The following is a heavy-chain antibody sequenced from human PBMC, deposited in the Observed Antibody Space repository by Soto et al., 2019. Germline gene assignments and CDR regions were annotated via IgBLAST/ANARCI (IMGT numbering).Heavy chain of an antibody. D-gene: IGHD3-9*01. J-gene: IGHJ6*02. V-gene: IGHV3-23*01. CDR1: GFTFSSYA. CDR2: ISGSGGIT. Sequence: DVQLLESGGGLIQPGGSLRVSCAASGFTFSSYAMNWVRQAPGKGLEWVSVISGSGGITYYADSVKGRFTISRDNSKNTLYLHMNSLRAEDTAVYFCAKDRYYDILTGYEYYHYAMDVWGQGTTVTVSS. CDR3: AKDRYYDILTGYEYYHYAMDV.